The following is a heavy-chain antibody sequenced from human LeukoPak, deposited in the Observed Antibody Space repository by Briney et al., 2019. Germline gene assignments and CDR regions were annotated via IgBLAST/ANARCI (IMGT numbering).Heavy chain of an antibody. CDR2: IYYSGST. CDR1: GGSISSYY. V-gene: IGHV4-59*01. D-gene: IGHD3-10*01. CDR3: ARDYGSGTSPFDP. Sequence: SETLSLTCTVSGGSISSYYWSWIRQPPRKGLEWIGYIYYSGSTNYNPSLKSRVTISVDTSKNQFSLKLSSVTAADTAVYYCARDYGSGTSPFDPWGQGTLVTVSS. J-gene: IGHJ5*02.